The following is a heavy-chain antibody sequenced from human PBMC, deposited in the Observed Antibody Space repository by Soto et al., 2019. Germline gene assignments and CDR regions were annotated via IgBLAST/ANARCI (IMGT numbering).Heavy chain of an antibody. V-gene: IGHV1-69*01. D-gene: IGHD3-9*01. J-gene: IGHJ4*02. CDR2: IIPIFGTA. Sequence: QVQLVQSGAEVKKPGSSVKVSCKASGGTFSSYAISWVRQAPGQGLEWMGGIIPIFGTANYAQKFQGRVTITADESTRTAYMELSSLRSEDTAVYYCARERLYYDILAGYFDYWGQGTLVTVSS. CDR1: GGTFSSYA. CDR3: ARERLYYDILAGYFDY.